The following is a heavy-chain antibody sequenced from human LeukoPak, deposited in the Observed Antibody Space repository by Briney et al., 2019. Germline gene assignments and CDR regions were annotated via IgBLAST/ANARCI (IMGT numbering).Heavy chain of an antibody. CDR3: AHIVVVPAATYDAFDI. J-gene: IGHJ3*02. Sequence: GGSLRLSCAASGFTFSTYWMHWVRQGPGKGLVWVSRINADGSTTTYADSVKGRFTISRDNAKNTLYLQMNSLRAEDTAVYYCAHIVVVPAATYDAFDIWGQGTMVTVSS. CDR1: GFTFSTYW. CDR2: INADGSTT. D-gene: IGHD2-2*01. V-gene: IGHV3-74*01.